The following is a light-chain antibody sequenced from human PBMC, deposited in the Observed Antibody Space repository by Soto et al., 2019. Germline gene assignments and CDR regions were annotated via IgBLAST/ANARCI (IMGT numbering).Light chain of an antibody. V-gene: IGLV1-40*01. CDR2: SNI. J-gene: IGLJ3*02. CDR3: QSFDTSLTAWV. Sequence: QSGLTRPPSVSGAPGQRVTISCAGIGAGYDVHWYQRIPGSAPKLLIYSNIHRPSGVPDRFSGSKSGTAASLAISGLQAEDEADYYCQSFDTSLTAWVFGGGTKLTVL. CDR1: GAGYD.